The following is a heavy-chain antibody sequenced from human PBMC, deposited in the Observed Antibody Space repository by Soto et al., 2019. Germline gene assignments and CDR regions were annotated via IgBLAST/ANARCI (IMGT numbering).Heavy chain of an antibody. J-gene: IGHJ4*02. CDR2: LYSSRDT. Sequence: SETLSLTCSVSGGSISSNSYSWGWIRQPPGKGLEWIGTLYSSRDTYYNPSLKSRVTISADTSQNQFSLDLTSVTATDTAVYYCARHVNLPLAGTGFDSWGRGTLVTVSS. CDR3: ARHVNLPLAGTGFDS. CDR1: GGSISSNSYS. D-gene: IGHD6-19*01. V-gene: IGHV4-39*01.